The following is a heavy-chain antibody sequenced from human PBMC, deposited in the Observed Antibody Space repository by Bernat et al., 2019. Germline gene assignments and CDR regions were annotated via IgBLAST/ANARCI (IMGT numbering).Heavy chain of an antibody. J-gene: IGHJ4*02. CDR3: ARQVTGFYFDY. CDR2: IYYSGTT. V-gene: IGHV4-39*01. D-gene: IGHD7-27*01. Sequence: QLQLQESGPGLVKPSETLSLTCTVSGGSISSTSSYWGWIRQPPGRGLEWIGTIYYSGTTYYNPSLKSRVTISVDTSKSQFSLNLSAVTAADTAVYYCARQVTGFYFDYWGQGTLVTVSS. CDR1: GGSISSTSSY.